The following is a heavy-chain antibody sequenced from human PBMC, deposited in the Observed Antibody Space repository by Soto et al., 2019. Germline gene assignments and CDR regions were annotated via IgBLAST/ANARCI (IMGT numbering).Heavy chain of an antibody. CDR1: GGSFSGYY. CDR2: INHSGST. Sequence: TSETLSLSCAVYGGSFSGYYWSWIRQPPGKGLEWIGEINHSGSTNYNPSLKSRVTISVDTSKNQFSLKLSSVTAADTAVYYCARAAYYDFWSGYYTRSDYYYYGMDVWGQGTTVTVS. CDR3: ARAAYYDFWSGYYTRSDYYYYGMDV. V-gene: IGHV4-34*01. D-gene: IGHD3-3*01. J-gene: IGHJ6*02.